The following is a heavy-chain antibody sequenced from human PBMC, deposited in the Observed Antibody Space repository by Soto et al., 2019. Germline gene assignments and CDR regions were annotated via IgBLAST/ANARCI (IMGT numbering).Heavy chain of an antibody. CDR2: IIPIFGTT. CDR3: ARVHGVGSYYYYGMDV. CDR1: GGTFGSSA. Sequence: QVQLVQSGAEVKKPGSSVKVSCKASGGTFGSSALSWVRLAPGQGLEWMGGIIPIFGTTNYAQKFQGRVTMTADGSTSTAYMELSSLRSEDTAVYYCARVHGVGSYYYYGMDVWGQGTTVTVSS. V-gene: IGHV1-69*12. J-gene: IGHJ6*02. D-gene: IGHD3-3*01.